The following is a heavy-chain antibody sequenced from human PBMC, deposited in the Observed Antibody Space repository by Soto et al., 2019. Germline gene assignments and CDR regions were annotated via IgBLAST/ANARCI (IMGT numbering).Heavy chain of an antibody. D-gene: IGHD2-21*02. V-gene: IGHV1-3*05. CDR1: GYTFTSYA. Sequence: QVQLVQTGAEEKKPGASVKVSCKASGYTFTSYAMHWVRQAPGQRLEWMGGINAGNGNTKYSQKFQGRVTITRDTSASTAYMELSSLRSEDTAVYYCARSIVVVTALDYWGLGTLVTVSS. CDR3: ARSIVVVTALDY. J-gene: IGHJ4*02. CDR2: INAGNGNT.